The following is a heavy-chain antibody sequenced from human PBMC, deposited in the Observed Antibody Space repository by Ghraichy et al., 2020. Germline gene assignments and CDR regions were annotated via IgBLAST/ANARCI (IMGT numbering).Heavy chain of an antibody. V-gene: IGHV3-23*01. D-gene: IGHD4-17*01. CDR2: ISGSGGST. Sequence: LSLTCAASGFTFSSYAMSWVRQAPGKGLEWVSGISGSGGSTYYAESVKGRFTISRDNSENTLYLQMNSLRAEDTAVYYCAKLPPRTTVTTIVDYWGQGTLVTVSS. CDR3: AKLPPRTTVTTIVDY. CDR1: GFTFSSYA. J-gene: IGHJ4*02.